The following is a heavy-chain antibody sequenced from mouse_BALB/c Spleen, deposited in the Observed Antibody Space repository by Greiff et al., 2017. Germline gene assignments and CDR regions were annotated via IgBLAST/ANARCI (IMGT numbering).Heavy chain of an antibody. CDR3: TRGVDY. J-gene: IGHJ4*01. Sequence: QVQLQQPGAELVRPGASVKLSCKASGYTFTSYWINWVKQRPGQGLEWIGNIYPSDSYTNYNQKFKDKATLTVDKSSSTAYMQLSSPTSEDSAVYYCTRGVDYWGKGTSVTVSS. CDR1: GYTFTSYW. V-gene: IGHV1-69*02. CDR2: IYPSDSYT.